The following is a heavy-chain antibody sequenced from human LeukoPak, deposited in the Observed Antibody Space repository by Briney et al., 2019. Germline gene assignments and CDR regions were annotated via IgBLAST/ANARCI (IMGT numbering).Heavy chain of an antibody. V-gene: IGHV3-48*04. CDR2: ISSSSSLI. J-gene: IGHJ6*03. Sequence: GGSLRLSCAASGFTFSDYNMNWVRQTPEKGLEWVSHISSSSSLIYYADSVKGRFTISRDNAKNSLFLQMNSLRAEDTAVYYCARVSYYSDSSGFYYYMDVWGKGTTVTVSS. D-gene: IGHD3-22*01. CDR1: GFTFSDYN. CDR3: ARVSYYSDSSGFYYYMDV.